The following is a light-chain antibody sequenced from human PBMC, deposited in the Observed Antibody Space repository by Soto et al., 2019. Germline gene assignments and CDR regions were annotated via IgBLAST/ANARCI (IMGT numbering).Light chain of an antibody. CDR1: NTDVGGYNY. CDR3: TSYTPTGAIV. V-gene: IGLV2-14*01. J-gene: IGLJ6*01. Sequence: QSVLTQPASVSGSPGQSITVSCTGTNTDVGGYNYVSWYQHRPGKAPRLMIYEVRNRLSGVSNRFSGSKSGNTASLTISGLQSEDEADYYCTSYTPTGAIVFGSGTKV. CDR2: EVR.